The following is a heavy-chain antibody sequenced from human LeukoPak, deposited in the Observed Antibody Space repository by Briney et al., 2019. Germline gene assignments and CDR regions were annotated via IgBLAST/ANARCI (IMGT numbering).Heavy chain of an antibody. CDR1: GFTFSSYA. CDR3: ARDRGSGSYDYYYYYMDV. Sequence: GGSLRLSCAASGFTFSSYAMHWVRQAPGKGLEWVAVISYDGSNKYYADSVKGRFTISRDNSKNTLYLQMNSLRAEDTAVYYCARDRGSGSYDYYYYYMDVWGKGTTVTVSS. V-gene: IGHV3-30*04. CDR2: ISYDGSNK. J-gene: IGHJ6*03. D-gene: IGHD1-26*01.